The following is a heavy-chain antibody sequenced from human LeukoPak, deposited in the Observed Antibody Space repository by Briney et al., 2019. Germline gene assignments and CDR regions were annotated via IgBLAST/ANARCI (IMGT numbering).Heavy chain of an antibody. Sequence: AAVKVSCKASGGTFSSYAISWVRQAPGQGLEWMGIINPSGGSTSYAQKFQGRVTMTRDTSTSTVYMELSSLRSEDTAVYYCARDSYYDFWSGYGPWNYYYGMDVWGQGTTVTVSS. D-gene: IGHD3-3*01. V-gene: IGHV1-46*01. CDR2: INPSGGST. CDR3: ARDSYYDFWSGYGPWNYYYGMDV. J-gene: IGHJ6*02. CDR1: GGTFSSYA.